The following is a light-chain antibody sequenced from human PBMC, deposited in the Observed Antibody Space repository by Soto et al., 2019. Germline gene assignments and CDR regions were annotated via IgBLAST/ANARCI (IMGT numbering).Light chain of an antibody. CDR1: QSVSSN. J-gene: IGKJ4*01. CDR2: DAS. V-gene: IGKV3-15*01. CDR3: QQYNYWPPLT. Sequence: EVVMTQSPATLSVSPGERATLSCRASQSVSSNLAWYQQKPGQAPRLLIYDASTRATGIPARFSGSGSGTEFTLTINSLQSEDFAVYYCQQYNYWPPLTFGGGTKVEIK.